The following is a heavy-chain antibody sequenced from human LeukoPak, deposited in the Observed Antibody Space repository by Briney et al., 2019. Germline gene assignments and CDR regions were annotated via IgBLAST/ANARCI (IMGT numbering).Heavy chain of an antibody. D-gene: IGHD1-1*01. CDR3: ASGFGTDP. CDR1: GFTFSDSW. V-gene: IGHV3-7*05. Sequence: PGGSLRLSCAASGFTFSDSWMNWVRQAPGKGLEWVANIKEDGNEKHYVDSVKGRFTISRDNAKNTLYLQMNSLKVEDTAVYYCASGFGTDPWGQGTLVTVSS. J-gene: IGHJ5*02. CDR2: IKEDGNEK.